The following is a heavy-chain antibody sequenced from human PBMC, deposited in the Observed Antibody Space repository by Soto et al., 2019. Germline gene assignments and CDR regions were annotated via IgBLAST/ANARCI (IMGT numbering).Heavy chain of an antibody. CDR2: IYYSGST. J-gene: IGHJ3*02. Sequence: SETLSLTCTVSGGSISSSSYYWGWIRQPPGKGLEWIGYIYYSGSTNYNPSLKSRVTISVDTSKNQFSLKLTSVTAADTAVYYCARVGERYYYDSSGPLGSFDIWGQGTMVTVSS. CDR3: ARVGERYYYDSSGPLGSFDI. D-gene: IGHD3-22*01. CDR1: GGSISSSSYY. V-gene: IGHV4-61*05.